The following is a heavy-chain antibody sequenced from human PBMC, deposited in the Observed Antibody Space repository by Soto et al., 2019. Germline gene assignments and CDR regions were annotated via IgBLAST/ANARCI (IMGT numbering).Heavy chain of an antibody. CDR2: IYYSGST. CDR1: GGSISSYY. V-gene: IGHV4-59*01. CDR3: ARDWYEAVRGVIDYYYGMDV. D-gene: IGHD3-10*01. J-gene: IGHJ6*02. Sequence: SETLSLTCTVSGGSISSYYWSWIRQPPGKGLEWIGYIYYSGSTNYNPSLKSRVTISVDTSKNQFSLRLSSVTAADTAVYYCARDWYEAVRGVIDYYYGMDVWGQGTTVTVSS.